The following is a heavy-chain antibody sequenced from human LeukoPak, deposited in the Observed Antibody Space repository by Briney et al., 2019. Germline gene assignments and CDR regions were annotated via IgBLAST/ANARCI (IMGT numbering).Heavy chain of an antibody. CDR1: GGSISSYY. CDR2: IYTSGST. D-gene: IGHD3-3*01. CDR3: ARGPLVPHYDFWSGYYYFDY. Sequence: SETLSLTCTVSGGSISSYYWSWIRQPAGKGLEWIGCIYTSGSTNYNPSLKSRVTMSVDTSKNQFSLKLSSVTAADTAVYYCARGPLVPHYDFWSGYYYFDYWGQGTLVTVSS. V-gene: IGHV4-4*07. J-gene: IGHJ4*02.